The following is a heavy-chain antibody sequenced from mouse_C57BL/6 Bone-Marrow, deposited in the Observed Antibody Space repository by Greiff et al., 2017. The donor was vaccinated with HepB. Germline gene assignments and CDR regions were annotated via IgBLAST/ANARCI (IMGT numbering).Heavy chain of an antibody. CDR3: VRLGPDYYGSCWYFDV. Sequence: EVQLVESGGGLVQPKGSLKLSCAASGFSFNTYAMNWVRQAPGKGLEWVARIRSKSNNYATYYADSVKDRFTISRDDSESMLYLQMNNLKTEDTAMYYCVRLGPDYYGSCWYFDVWGTGTTVTVSS. D-gene: IGHD1-1*01. CDR2: IRSKSNNYAT. CDR1: GFSFNTYA. J-gene: IGHJ1*03. V-gene: IGHV10-1*01.